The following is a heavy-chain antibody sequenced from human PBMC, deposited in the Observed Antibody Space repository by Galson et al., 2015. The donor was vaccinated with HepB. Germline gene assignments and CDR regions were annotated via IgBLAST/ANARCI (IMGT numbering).Heavy chain of an antibody. D-gene: IGHD1-20*01. J-gene: IGHJ4*02. CDR1: GFTFDDYA. CDR2: ISWNSGSI. Sequence: SLRLSCAASGFTFDDYAMHWVRQAPGKGLEWVSGISWNSGSIGYADSVKGRFTISRDNAKNSLYLQMNSLRAEDTALYYCAKGIGSNWKGPVDYWGQGTLVTVSS. V-gene: IGHV3-9*01. CDR3: AKGIGSNWKGPVDY.